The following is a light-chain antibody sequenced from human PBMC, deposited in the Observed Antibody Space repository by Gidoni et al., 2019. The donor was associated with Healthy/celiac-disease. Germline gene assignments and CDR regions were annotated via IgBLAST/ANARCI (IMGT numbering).Light chain of an antibody. CDR2: DAS. Sequence: DIQMTQSPPSLSASVGERVTITCKASQDISNYLKWYQQKPGKAPKLLIYDASNLETGVPTRISGSGSRKDITITSSRLQDEDIATYYCQQYDKLPLTFGGGTKVEIK. V-gene: IGKV1-33*01. CDR1: QDISNY. CDR3: QQYDKLPLT. J-gene: IGKJ4*01.